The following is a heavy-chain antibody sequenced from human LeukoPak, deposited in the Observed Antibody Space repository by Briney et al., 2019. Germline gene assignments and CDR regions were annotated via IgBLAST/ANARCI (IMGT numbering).Heavy chain of an antibody. V-gene: IGHV3-30*02. Sequence: GGSLRLSCAASGFTFGSYGMHWVRQAPGKGLEWVAFIRYDGSNKYYADSVKGRFTISRDNSKNTLYLQMNSLRVEDTAVYYCARAPTVLVGYCSSSSCQADYWGQGTLVTVSS. CDR1: GFTFGSYG. D-gene: IGHD2-2*01. CDR2: IRYDGSNK. CDR3: ARAPTVLVGYCSSSSCQADY. J-gene: IGHJ4*02.